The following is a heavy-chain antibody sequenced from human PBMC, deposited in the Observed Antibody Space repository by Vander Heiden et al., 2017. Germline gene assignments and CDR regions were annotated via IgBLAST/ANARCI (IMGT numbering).Heavy chain of an antibody. J-gene: IGHJ3*02. D-gene: IGHD3-9*01. Sequence: EVQLAESGGGLVQPGGSLRLSCTASGFTFNNYWIHWVRQAPGKGLVWVSRIDSDGGNTIYADSVRGRFTISRDNAKNTLYLQMNVLRAEDTAVYYCARGGFDQAFDIWGQGTLVTVSS. CDR2: IDSDGGNT. CDR3: ARGGFDQAFDI. CDR1: GFTFNNYW. V-gene: IGHV3-74*01.